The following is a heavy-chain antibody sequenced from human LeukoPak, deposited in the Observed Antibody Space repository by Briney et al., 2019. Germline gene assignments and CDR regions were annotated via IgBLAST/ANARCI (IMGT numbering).Heavy chain of an antibody. J-gene: IGHJ4*02. D-gene: IGHD3-16*02. CDR3: AREGPGDYVWGSYRPFGY. V-gene: IGHV1-69*01. CDR2: IIPIFGTA. CDR1: GGTFSSYA. Sequence: WASVNVSCKASGGTFSSYAISWVRQAPGQGLEWMGGIIPIFGTANYAQKFQGRVTITADESTSTAYMELSSLRSEDTAVYYCAREGPGDYVWGSYRPFGYWGQGTLVTVSS.